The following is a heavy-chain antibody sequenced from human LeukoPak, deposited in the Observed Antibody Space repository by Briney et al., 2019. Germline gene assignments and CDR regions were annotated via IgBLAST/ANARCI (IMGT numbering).Heavy chain of an antibody. CDR2: IYTSGST. CDR3: ARQLAKDFWSGYQLDWFDP. J-gene: IGHJ5*02. V-gene: IGHV4-61*02. Sequence: SQTLSLTCTVSGGSISSGSYYWSWIRQPAGKGLEWIGRIYTSGSTNYNPSLKSRVTISVDTSKNQFSLKLSSVTAADTAVYYCARQLAKDFWSGYQLDWFDPWGQGTLVTVSS. D-gene: IGHD3-3*01. CDR1: GGSISSGSYY.